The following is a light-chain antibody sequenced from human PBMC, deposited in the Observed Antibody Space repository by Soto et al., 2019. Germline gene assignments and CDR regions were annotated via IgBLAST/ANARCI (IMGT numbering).Light chain of an antibody. J-gene: IGKJ2*01. V-gene: IGKV1-5*01. CDR3: QHYDGYPYT. Sequence: DIQMTQSPSPLSASIGDRVTITCRASQSIDNWLAWYQQKPGKAPHLLIYDASRLETGVPSRFSGGGSGTEFTLTISSLQADDFASYFCQHYDGYPYTFGPGNKLEIK. CDR1: QSIDNW. CDR2: DAS.